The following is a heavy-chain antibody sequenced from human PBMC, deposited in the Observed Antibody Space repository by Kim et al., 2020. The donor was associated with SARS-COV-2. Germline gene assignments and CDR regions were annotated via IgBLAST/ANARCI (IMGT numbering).Heavy chain of an antibody. CDR3: ARDSAGWDYYYGMDV. Sequence: PSRKRRVTISVDTSKNQFSLKLSSVTAADTAVYYCARDSAGWDYYYGMDVWGQGTTVTVSS. D-gene: IGHD3-9*01. J-gene: IGHJ6*02. V-gene: IGHV4-31*02.